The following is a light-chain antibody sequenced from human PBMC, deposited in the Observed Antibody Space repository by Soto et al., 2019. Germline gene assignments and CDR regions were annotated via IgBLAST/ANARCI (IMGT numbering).Light chain of an antibody. CDR3: QQSYSTPYT. CDR2: AAS. Sequence: DIQMTQSPSSLSASVGARVTTICRASQTISSYLNWFQLKPGKAPKLLIYAASTLQSGVPSRFSGSGSGTDFTLTISSLQPEDFATYYCQQSYSTPYTFGQGTKLEIK. V-gene: IGKV1-39*01. J-gene: IGKJ2*01. CDR1: QTISSY.